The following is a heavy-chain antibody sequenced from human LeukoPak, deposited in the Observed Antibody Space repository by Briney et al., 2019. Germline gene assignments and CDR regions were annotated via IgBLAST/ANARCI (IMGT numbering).Heavy chain of an antibody. CDR2: IKQDGSEK. CDR3: ARDRSAGYYYYGMDV. CDR1: GFTFSSYW. D-gene: IGHD2-15*01. Sequence: GGSLRVYCAASGFTFSSYWMSWVRQAPGKGLEWVANIKQDGSEKYYVDSVKGRFTISRENAKNSLYLQMNSLRAEDTAVYYCARDRSAGYYYYGMDVWGQGTTVTVSS. J-gene: IGHJ6*02. V-gene: IGHV3-7*01.